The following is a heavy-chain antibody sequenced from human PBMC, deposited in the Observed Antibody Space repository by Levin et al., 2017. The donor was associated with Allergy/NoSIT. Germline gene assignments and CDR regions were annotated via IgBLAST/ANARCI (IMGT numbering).Heavy chain of an antibody. J-gene: IGHJ6*02. CDR3: ARDRRGYCSSTSCRGRNYGMDV. CDR1: GGSISSGGYY. CDR2: IYYSGST. Sequence: TPSETLSLTCTVSGGSISSGGYYWSWIRQHPGKGLEWSGYIYYSGSTYYNPSLKSRVTISVDTSKNQFSLKLSSVTAADTAVYYCARDRRGYCSSTSCRGRNYGMDVWGQGTTVTVSS. V-gene: IGHV4-31*03. D-gene: IGHD2-2*01.